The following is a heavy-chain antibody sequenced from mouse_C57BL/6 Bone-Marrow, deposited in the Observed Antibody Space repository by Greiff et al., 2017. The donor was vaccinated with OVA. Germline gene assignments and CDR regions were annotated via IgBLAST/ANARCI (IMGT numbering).Heavy chain of an antibody. CDR3: AALYDYDTEVHFDD. CDR1: GYTFTDYN. CDR2: INPNNGGT. J-gene: IGHJ2*01. D-gene: IGHD2-4*01. Sequence: VQLQQSGPELVKPGASVKIPCKASGYTFTDYNMDWVKQSHGQSLEWIGDINPNNGGTIYNQKFKGKATLTVDKSSSTAYMELRSLTSADTAVYYCAALYDYDTEVHFDDWGQGTTLTVSS. V-gene: IGHV1-18*01.